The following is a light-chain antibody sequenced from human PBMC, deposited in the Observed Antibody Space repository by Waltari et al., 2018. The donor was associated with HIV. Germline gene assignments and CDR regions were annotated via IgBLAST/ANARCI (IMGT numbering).Light chain of an antibody. CDR2: EVS. V-gene: IGLV2-8*01. CDR3: GVWDDSLNGQV. CDR1: SSDVGGSNY. J-gene: IGLJ2*01. Sequence: QSALTQPPSASGSPGQSVTISCTGTSSDVGGSNYVSWYQQHPGKAPKLMIYEVSKRPSGVPDRFSGSKSGNTASLTVSGLQAEDEAHYDCGVWDDSLNGQVFGGGTKLTVL.